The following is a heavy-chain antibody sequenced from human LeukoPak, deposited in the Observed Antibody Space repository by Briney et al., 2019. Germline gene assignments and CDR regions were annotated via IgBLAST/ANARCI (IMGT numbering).Heavy chain of an antibody. V-gene: IGHV3-48*03. D-gene: IGHD3-22*01. CDR2: ISSSGSTI. J-gene: IGHJ4*02. CDR3: ARDSSQWLLNY. CDR1: GGTFSSYE. Sequence: GGSLRLSCAASGGTFSSYEMNWVRQAPGKGLEWVSYISSSGSTIYYADSVKGRFTICTDNAKNSLYLQMNSLRAEDTAIYYCARDSSQWLLNYWGQGTLVTVSS.